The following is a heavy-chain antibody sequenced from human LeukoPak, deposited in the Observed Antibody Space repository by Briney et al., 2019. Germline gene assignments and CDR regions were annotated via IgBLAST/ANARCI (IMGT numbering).Heavy chain of an antibody. V-gene: IGHV1-3*01. Sequence: ASVKVSCKASGYTFTSYAMHWVRQAPGQRLEWMGWINAGNGNTKCSQEFQGRVTIIRDTSASTAYMELSSLRSEDTAVYYCARDQVTGGGDSNFDYWGQGTLVTVSS. J-gene: IGHJ4*02. CDR2: INAGNGNT. D-gene: IGHD2-21*01. CDR3: ARDQVTGGGDSNFDY. CDR1: GYTFTSYA.